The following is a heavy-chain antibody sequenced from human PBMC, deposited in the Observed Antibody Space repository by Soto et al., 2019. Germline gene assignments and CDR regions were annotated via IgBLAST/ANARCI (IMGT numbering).Heavy chain of an antibody. Sequence: PGGPLRLSCVASGFTFSSYAMSWVRQAPGKGLEWVSAISGSGGSTYYADSVNGRFTISRDNSKNTLYLQMKSLRAEDTAVYYCAKRGSGYDGFSVKYYGMEVWGQGTTVTVSS. CDR2: ISGSGGST. CDR1: GFTFSSYA. CDR3: AKRGSGYDGFSVKYYGMEV. J-gene: IGHJ6*02. V-gene: IGHV3-23*01. D-gene: IGHD5-12*01.